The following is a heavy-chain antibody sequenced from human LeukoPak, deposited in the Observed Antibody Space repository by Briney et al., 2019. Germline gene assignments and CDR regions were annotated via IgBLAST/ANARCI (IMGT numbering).Heavy chain of an antibody. J-gene: IGHJ3*02. CDR3: ARDLLAVAGTGDDAFDI. CDR2: ISAYNGNT. CDR1: GYTFTSYG. D-gene: IGHD6-19*01. V-gene: IGHV1-18*01. Sequence: ASVKVSCKASGYTFTSYGISWVRQAPGQGLEWMGWISAYNGNTNYAQKLQGRVTMTTDTSTSTAYMELRSLRSDDTAVYYCARDLLAVAGTGDDAFDIWGQGTMVTVSS.